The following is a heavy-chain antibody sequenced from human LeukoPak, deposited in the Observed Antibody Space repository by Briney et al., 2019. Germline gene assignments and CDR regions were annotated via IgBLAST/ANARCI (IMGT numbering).Heavy chain of an antibody. Sequence: SETLSLTCAVSGGHISSSNWWSWVRQPPGKGLEWIGEIYHSGSTNYYPSLKSRVTILLDKSKNQFSLKLSSVTAADTAVYYCARDLGYCSGGRCDDSWGQGTLVTVSS. V-gene: IGHV4-4*02. CDR1: GGHISSSNW. J-gene: IGHJ4*02. CDR2: IYHSGST. D-gene: IGHD2-15*01. CDR3: ARDLGYCSGGRCDDS.